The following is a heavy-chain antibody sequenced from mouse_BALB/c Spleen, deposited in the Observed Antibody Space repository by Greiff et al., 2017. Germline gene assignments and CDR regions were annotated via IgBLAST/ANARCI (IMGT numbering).Heavy chain of an antibody. V-gene: IGHV1-15*01. J-gene: IGHJ3*01. Sequence: QVQLQQSGAELVRPGASVTLSCKASGYTFTDYEMHWVKQTPVHGLEWIGAIDPETGGTAYNQKFKGKATLTADKSSSTAYMELRSLTSEDSAVYYCTGDYYGSSYGAYWGQGTLVTVSA. D-gene: IGHD1-1*01. CDR1: GYTFTDYE. CDR3: TGDYYGSSYGAY. CDR2: IDPETGGT.